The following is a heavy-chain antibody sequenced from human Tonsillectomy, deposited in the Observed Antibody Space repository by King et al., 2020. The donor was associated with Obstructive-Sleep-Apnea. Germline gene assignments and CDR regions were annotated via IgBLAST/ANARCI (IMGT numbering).Heavy chain of an antibody. Sequence: ESGGGMVQPGGSLRLSCLASGFTFSNYAISWVRQAPGKGLEWVSAINTRGTTFYAASVRGRFPISRDNSKYTVNLQVNSLRAEDTALYYCAKEGGGSGIYWVDSWGQGTLVTVSS. CDR1: GFTFSNYA. V-gene: IGHV3-23*01. D-gene: IGHD3-10*01. J-gene: IGHJ4*02. CDR2: INTRGTT. CDR3: AKEGGGSGIYWVDS.